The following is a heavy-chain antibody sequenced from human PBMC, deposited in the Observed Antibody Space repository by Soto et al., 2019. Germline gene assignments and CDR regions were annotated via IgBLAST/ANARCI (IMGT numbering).Heavy chain of an antibody. CDR2: ISYSGST. Sequence: SETLSLTCPVSGGSVSSASFYWNWIRQPPGKGLEWIGYISYSGSTNYNPSLRSRVTISVDTSKNQFSLRLTSATAADTAVYYCARGDAINWFDSWGQGTRVTVSS. V-gene: IGHV4-61*01. CDR3: ARGDAINWFDS. D-gene: IGHD2-2*01. CDR1: GGSVSSASFY. J-gene: IGHJ5*01.